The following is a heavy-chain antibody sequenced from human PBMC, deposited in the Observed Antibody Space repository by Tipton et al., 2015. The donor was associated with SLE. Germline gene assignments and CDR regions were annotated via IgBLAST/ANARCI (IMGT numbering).Heavy chain of an antibody. Sequence: SLRLSCAASGFTFSSYSMNWVRQAPGKGLEWVSSISSSSSYIYYADSVKGRFTISRDNAKNSLFLQMASLRVDDTAVYFCVRADGDDAWFDPWGQGTLVTVSS. V-gene: IGHV3-21*01. CDR3: VRADGDDAWFDP. CDR2: ISSSSSYI. CDR1: GFTFSSYS. J-gene: IGHJ5*02. D-gene: IGHD4-17*01.